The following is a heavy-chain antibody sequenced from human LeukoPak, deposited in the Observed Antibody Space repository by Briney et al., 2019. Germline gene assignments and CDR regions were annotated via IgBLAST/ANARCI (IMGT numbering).Heavy chain of an antibody. J-gene: IGHJ4*02. V-gene: IGHV4-59*01. CDR3: ARNGDFWSGETDY. CDR2: IYYSGST. D-gene: IGHD3-3*01. CDR1: GGSIGNYY. Sequence: PSETLSLTCTVSGGSIGNYYWSWIRQPPGKGLEWIGHIYYSGSTNYNPSLESRVTISVDTSKNQISLKLTSVTAADTAVYYCARNGDFWSGETDYWGQGTLVTVSS.